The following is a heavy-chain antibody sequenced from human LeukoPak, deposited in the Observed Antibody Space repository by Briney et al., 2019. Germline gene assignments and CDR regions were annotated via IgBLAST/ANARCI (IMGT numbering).Heavy chain of an antibody. V-gene: IGHV4-4*07. Sequence: SETLSLTCTVSGGPISSYYWNWIRQPAGKGLEWIGRISVTGSTNYNPSLKSRVSISVDTSKNQFSLKLSSVTAADTAVYYCASSIPRWQWLRQSRNVFDYWGQGTLVTVSS. D-gene: IGHD5-12*01. J-gene: IGHJ4*02. CDR3: ASSIPRWQWLRQSRNVFDY. CDR1: GGPISSYY. CDR2: ISVTGST.